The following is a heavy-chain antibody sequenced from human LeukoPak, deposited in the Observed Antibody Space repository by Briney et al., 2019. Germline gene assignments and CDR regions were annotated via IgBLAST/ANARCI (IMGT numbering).Heavy chain of an antibody. CDR3: ARHLYSGYDLGGNWFDP. Sequence: ASVKVSCKASGYTFTSYGIIWVRQAPGQGLEWMGWISAYNGNTNYAQKLQGRVTMTTDTSMSTAYMELRSLRSDDTAVYYCARHLYSGYDLGGNWFDPWGRGTLVTVSS. D-gene: IGHD5-12*01. J-gene: IGHJ5*02. V-gene: IGHV1-18*01. CDR2: ISAYNGNT. CDR1: GYTFTSYG.